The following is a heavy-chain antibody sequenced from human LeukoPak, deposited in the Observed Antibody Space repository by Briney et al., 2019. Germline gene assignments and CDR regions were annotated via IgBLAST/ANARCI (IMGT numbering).Heavy chain of an antibody. CDR2: IYHSGNT. CDR1: GYSISSGYY. CDR3: ARDATGHYDSSAYYD. J-gene: IGHJ4*02. D-gene: IGHD3-22*01. V-gene: IGHV4-38-2*02. Sequence: PSETLSLTCTVSGYSISSGYYWGWIRQPPGKGLEWIGSIYHSGNTYYNPSLKSRVSISVDASKNQFSLSLSSVTAADTAIYYCARDATGHYDSSAYYDWGQGTLVTVSS.